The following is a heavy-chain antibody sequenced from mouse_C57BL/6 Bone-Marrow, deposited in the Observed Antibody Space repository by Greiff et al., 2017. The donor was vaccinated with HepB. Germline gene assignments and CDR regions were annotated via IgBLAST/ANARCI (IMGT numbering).Heavy chain of an antibody. V-gene: IGHV1-64*01. CDR2: IHPNSGST. CDR3: ARREVRLRAMDY. D-gene: IGHD2-13*01. CDR1: GYTFTSYW. J-gene: IGHJ4*01. Sequence: VQLQQSGAELVKPGASVKLSCKASGYTFTSYWMHWVKQRPGQGLEWIGMIHPNSGSTNYNEKFKSKATLTVDKSSSTAYMQLSSLTSEDSAVYYCARREVRLRAMDYWGQGTSVTVSS.